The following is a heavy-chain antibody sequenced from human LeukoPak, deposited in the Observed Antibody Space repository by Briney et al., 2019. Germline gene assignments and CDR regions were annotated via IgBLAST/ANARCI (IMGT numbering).Heavy chain of an antibody. V-gene: IGHV3-23*01. D-gene: IGHD6-19*01. CDR1: GFTFSIYA. Sequence: GGSLRLSCAASGFTFSIYAMSWVRQAPGKGLEWVSSIGGSGSGYSTYYADSVKGRFTISRDTSKNTLYLQLNSLRAEDTAVYYCAKEQWLGKMNYFDYWGQGTLVTVSS. CDR2: IGGSGSGYST. CDR3: AKEQWLGKMNYFDY. J-gene: IGHJ4*02.